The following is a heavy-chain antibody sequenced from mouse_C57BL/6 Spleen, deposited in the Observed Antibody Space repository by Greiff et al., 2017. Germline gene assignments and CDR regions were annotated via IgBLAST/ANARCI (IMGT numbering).Heavy chain of an antibody. Sequence: EVKLVESGGDLVKPGGSLKLSCAASGFTFSSYGMSWVRQTPDKRLEWVATISSGGSYTYYPDSVKGRFTISRDNAKNTLYLQMSSLKSEDTAMYYGARRGGGGSSYDYAMDYWGQGTSVTVSS. CDR1: GFTFSSYG. J-gene: IGHJ4*01. CDR2: ISSGGSYT. D-gene: IGHD1-1*01. CDR3: ARRGGGGSSYDYAMDY. V-gene: IGHV5-6*02.